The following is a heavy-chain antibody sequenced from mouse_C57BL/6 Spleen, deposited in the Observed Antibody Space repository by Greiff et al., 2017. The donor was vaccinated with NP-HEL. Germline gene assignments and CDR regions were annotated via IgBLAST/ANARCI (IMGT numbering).Heavy chain of an antibody. CDR2: IWGDGGT. V-gene: IGHV2-3*01. J-gene: IGHJ4*01. D-gene: IGHD1-1*01. CDR1: GFSLTSYG. CDR3: GTIHYGSSFPMDD. Sequence: VQLQQSGPGLVAPSQSLSITCTVSGFSLTSYGVSWVRQPPGKGLEWLGVIWGDGGTNYHSALITRLSISKDNSKSQVFLKLNSRQTDDTATYYCGTIHYGSSFPMDDWGQGTSVTVSS.